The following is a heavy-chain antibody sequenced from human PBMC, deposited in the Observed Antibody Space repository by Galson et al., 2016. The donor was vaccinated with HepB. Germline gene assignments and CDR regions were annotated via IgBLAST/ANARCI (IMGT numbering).Heavy chain of an antibody. CDR2: TYYRSKWYN. CDR3: ARVRSGYSGYANPYYYGMDV. J-gene: IGHJ6*02. Sequence: CAISGDSVSSNSATRNWIRQSPSRGLEWLGRTYYRSKWYNDYALSVKGRITINPDTSKNQFSLQLNSVTPEDTAVYYCARVRSGYSGYANPYYYGMDVWGQGTTVTVSS. D-gene: IGHD5-12*01. CDR1: GDSVSSNSAT. V-gene: IGHV6-1*01.